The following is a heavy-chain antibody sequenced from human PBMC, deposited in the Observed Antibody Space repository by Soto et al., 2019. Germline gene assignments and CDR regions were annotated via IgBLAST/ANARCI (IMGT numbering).Heavy chain of an antibody. D-gene: IGHD3-3*01. CDR2: ISYDGSNK. CDR1: GFTFSSYA. V-gene: IGHV3-30-3*01. J-gene: IGHJ5*02. CDR3: ARDSADFLSGPIKGFPNWFDP. Sequence: PGGSLRLSCAASGFTFSSYAMHWVRQAPGKGLEWVAVISYDGSNKYYADSVKGRFTISRDNSKNTLYVLMNSLRAEDTAMYYCARDSADFLSGPIKGFPNWFDPWGQGTLVTVSS.